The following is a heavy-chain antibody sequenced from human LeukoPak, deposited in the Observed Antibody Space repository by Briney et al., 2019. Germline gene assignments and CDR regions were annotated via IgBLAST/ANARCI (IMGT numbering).Heavy chain of an antibody. CDR3: ARASYQLLLKGYFDY. V-gene: IGHV4-31*03. D-gene: IGHD2-2*01. Sequence: SETLSLTCTVSGGSISSGGYYWSWIRQHPGECLEWIGYIYYSGSTYYNPSLKSRVTISVDTSKNQFSLKLSSVTAADTAVYYCARASYQLLLKGYFDYWGQGTLVTVSS. CDR1: GGSISSGGYY. CDR2: IYYSGST. J-gene: IGHJ4*02.